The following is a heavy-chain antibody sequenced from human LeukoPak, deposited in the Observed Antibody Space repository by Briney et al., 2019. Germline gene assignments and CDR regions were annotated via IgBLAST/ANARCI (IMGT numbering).Heavy chain of an antibody. CDR2: ISWNSGSI. D-gene: IGHD1-26*01. V-gene: IGHV3-9*01. J-gene: IGHJ3*02. CDR3: AKVHSGSFDAFDI. CDR1: GFTFDDYA. Sequence: PGRSLRLSCAASGFTFDDYAMHWVRQAPGKGLEWVSGISWNSGSIGYADSVKGRFTISRDNSKNTLYLQMNSLRAEDTAVYYCAKVHSGSFDAFDIWGQGTMVTVSS.